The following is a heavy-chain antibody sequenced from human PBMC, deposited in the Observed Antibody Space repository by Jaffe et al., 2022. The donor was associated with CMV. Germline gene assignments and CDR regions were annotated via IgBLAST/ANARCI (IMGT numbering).Heavy chain of an antibody. CDR1: RFTFSDHA. J-gene: IGHJ3*02. Sequence: EVQLLESGGGLVQPGGSLRLSCAASRFTFSDHAMSWVRQAPGKGLEWVSGITGSGGSTNYADSVKGRFTISRDNSKNTLYLQMNSLTAEDTAMYYCAKEDAVAGTPGLAFDIWGQGTMVTVSS. D-gene: IGHD6-19*01. CDR2: ITGSGGST. CDR3: AKEDAVAGTPGLAFDI. V-gene: IGHV3-23*01.